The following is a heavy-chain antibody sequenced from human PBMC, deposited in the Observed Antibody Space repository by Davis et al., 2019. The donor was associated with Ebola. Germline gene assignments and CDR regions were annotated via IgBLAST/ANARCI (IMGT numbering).Heavy chain of an antibody. J-gene: IGHJ4*02. CDR2: IIPIFGTA. CDR1: GGTFSSYA. D-gene: IGHD1-7*01. CDR3: ARAIRGWNYGVGYFDY. Sequence: SVKVSCKASGGTFSSYAISWVRQAPGQGLEWMGGIIPIFGTANYAQKFQGRVTITADESTSTAYMELSSLRSEDTAVYYCARAIRGWNYGVGYFDYWGQGTLVTVSS. V-gene: IGHV1-69*13.